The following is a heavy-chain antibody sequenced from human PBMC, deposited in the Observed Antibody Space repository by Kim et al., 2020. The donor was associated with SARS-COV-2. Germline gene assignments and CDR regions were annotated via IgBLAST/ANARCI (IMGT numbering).Heavy chain of an antibody. CDR3: ARDLRGYSSY. D-gene: IGHD5-12*01. CDR2: INQDGSQK. Sequence: GGSLRLSCADSGFTFSNYWMTWVRQAPGKGLEWVANINQDGSQKYYVDSVKGRFTISRDNAKNSLYLQMNSLRAEDTAVYYCARDLRGYSSYWGQGTPVTVSS. J-gene: IGHJ4*02. V-gene: IGHV3-7*03. CDR1: GFTFSNYW.